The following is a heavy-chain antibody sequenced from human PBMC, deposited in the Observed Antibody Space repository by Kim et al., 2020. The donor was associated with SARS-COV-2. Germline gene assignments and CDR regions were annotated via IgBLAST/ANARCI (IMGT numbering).Heavy chain of an antibody. D-gene: IGHD6-13*01. V-gene: IGHV3-23*01. CDR1: GFTFSSYA. J-gene: IGHJ1*01. Sequence: GGSLRLSCAASGFTFSSYAMSWVRQAPGKGLEWVSAISGSGGSTYYADSVKGRFTISRDNSKNTLYLQMNSLRAEDTAVYYCAKDGAAAGKNAHFQHWGQGTLVTVSS. CDR2: ISGSGGST. CDR3: AKDGAAAGKNAHFQH.